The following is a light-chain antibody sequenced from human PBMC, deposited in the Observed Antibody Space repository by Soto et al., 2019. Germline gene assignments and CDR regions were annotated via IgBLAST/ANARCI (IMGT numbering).Light chain of an antibody. J-gene: IGKJ4*01. Sequence: EIVMTQSPATLSVSPGEGATLSCKASQNVYNNLAWYQQRPGQPPRLIIYDAYTRATGISARFSRSRYGTELTLTISRLQSEDFAVYFCQQCRNWPLTFGGRTKVEIK. CDR1: QNVYNN. V-gene: IGKV3-15*01. CDR2: DAY. CDR3: QQCRNWPLT.